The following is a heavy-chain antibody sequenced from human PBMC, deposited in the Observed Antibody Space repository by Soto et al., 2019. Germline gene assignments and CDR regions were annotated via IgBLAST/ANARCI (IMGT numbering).Heavy chain of an antibody. CDR2: IIPIFGTA. V-gene: IGHV1-69*12. J-gene: IGHJ4*02. Sequence: QVQLVQSGAEVKKPGSSVKVSCKASGGIFSSNAISWVRQAPGQGLEWMGGIIPIFGTAIYAQKFQGRVTIAADESTSEAYMELSSLRSEDTAVYYCARAPGEVTAIHFDYWGQGTLVTVSS. CDR3: ARAPGEVTAIHFDY. D-gene: IGHD2-21*02. CDR1: GGIFSSNA.